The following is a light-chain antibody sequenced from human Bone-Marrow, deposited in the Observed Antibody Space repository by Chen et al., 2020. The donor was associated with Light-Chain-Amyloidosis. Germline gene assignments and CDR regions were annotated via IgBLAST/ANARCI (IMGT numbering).Light chain of an antibody. CDR2: RDT. CDR1: DLPTKY. CDR3: QAADSSGTYEVI. V-gene: IGLV3-25*03. Sequence: SYELTQPPSVSVSPGQTARITCSGDDLPTKYAYWYQQKPGHAPVLVIHRDTERPSGIAGRFSGTSSGTTATLPISGVQAEDEADYHCQAADSSGTYEVIFGGGTKLTVL. J-gene: IGLJ2*01.